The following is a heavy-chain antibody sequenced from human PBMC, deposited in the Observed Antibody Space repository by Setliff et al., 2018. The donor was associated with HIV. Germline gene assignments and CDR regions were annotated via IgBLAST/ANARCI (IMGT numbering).Heavy chain of an antibody. Sequence: ASVKVSCKASGYMFTSYGIGWVRQAPGQGLEWMAWISTYNGNTNYAPQFQGRVIMTTDTSTNTAYMELRNLRSDDTAIYYCARVDEYCSGISCYSGGEIDYWGQGTLVTVSS. V-gene: IGHV1-18*01. CDR1: GYMFTSYG. CDR2: ISTYNGNT. J-gene: IGHJ4*02. CDR3: ARVDEYCSGISCYSGGEIDY. D-gene: IGHD2-15*01.